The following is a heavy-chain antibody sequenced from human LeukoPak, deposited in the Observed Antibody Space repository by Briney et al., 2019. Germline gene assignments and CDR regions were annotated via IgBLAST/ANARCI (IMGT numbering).Heavy chain of an antibody. CDR1: GFAFGVHA. CDR3: VRGQLLRLEYFFDS. D-gene: IGHD2-21*01. Sequence: GGSLRLSCVGSGFAFGVHAMSWVRQAPGKGPEWVATIGSGADLFYAESVKGRFTISSDNAKNSLYLQMNSLRAEDTAVYYCVRGQLLRLEYFFDSWGQGTLVTVSS. CDR2: IGSGADL. V-gene: IGHV3-69-1*02. J-gene: IGHJ4*02.